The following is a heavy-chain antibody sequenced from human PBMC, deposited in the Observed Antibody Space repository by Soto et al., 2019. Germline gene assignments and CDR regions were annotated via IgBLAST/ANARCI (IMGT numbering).Heavy chain of an antibody. CDR2: ISGSGGST. V-gene: IGHV3-23*01. Sequence: GGSLRLSCAASGFTFSSYAMSWVRQAPGKGLEWVSAISGSGGSTYYADSGKGRFTISRDNSKNTLYLQMNSLRAEETAVYYCAKDSSFAAAGPNHYFDYWGQGTLVTVSS. CDR1: GFTFSSYA. CDR3: AKDSSFAAAGPNHYFDY. J-gene: IGHJ4*02. D-gene: IGHD6-13*01.